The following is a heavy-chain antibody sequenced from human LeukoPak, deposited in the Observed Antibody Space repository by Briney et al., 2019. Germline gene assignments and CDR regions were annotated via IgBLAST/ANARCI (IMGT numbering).Heavy chain of an antibody. CDR1: GFTFTNYA. J-gene: IGHJ4*02. CDR2: ISGSGGST. CDR3: AKGYCSSTSCYDY. D-gene: IGHD2-2*01. V-gene: IGHV3-23*01. Sequence: PGGSLRLSCAASGFTFTNYAMSWVRQAPGKGLEWVSAISGSGGSTYYADSVKGRFTISRDNSKNTLYLQMNSLRAEDTAVYYCAKGYCSSTSCYDYWGQGTLVTVSS.